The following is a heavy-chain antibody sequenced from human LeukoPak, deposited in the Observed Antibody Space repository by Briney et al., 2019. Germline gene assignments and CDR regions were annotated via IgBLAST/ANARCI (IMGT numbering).Heavy chain of an antibody. Sequence: GGSLRLSRTASGFTFSTYDMSWVRQAPGKGLEWVAAISGSGDSTYYADSVKGRFTISRDNSKNTLYLQMNSLRAEDPAVYYCAKGGLRFLEWLPHGMDVWGQGTTVTVSS. CDR1: GFTFSTYD. D-gene: IGHD3-3*01. CDR3: AKGGLRFLEWLPHGMDV. J-gene: IGHJ6*02. CDR2: ISGSGDST. V-gene: IGHV3-23*01.